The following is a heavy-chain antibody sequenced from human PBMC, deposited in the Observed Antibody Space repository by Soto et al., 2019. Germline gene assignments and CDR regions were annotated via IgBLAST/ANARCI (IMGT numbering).Heavy chain of an antibody. V-gene: IGHV4-59*01. CDR1: GCSISSYY. J-gene: IGHJ5*02. CDR3: ARDHSYSSGYNWFDP. D-gene: IGHD6-19*01. CDR2: IYYSGST. Sequence: SETLSLTCTVSGCSISSYYWSWIRQPPGKGLEWIGYIYYSGSTNYNPSLKSRVTISVDTSKNQFSLKLSSVTAADTAVYYCARDHSYSSGYNWFDPWGQGTLVTVSS.